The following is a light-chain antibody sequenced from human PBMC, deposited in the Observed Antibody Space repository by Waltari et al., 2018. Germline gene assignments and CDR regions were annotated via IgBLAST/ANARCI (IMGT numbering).Light chain of an antibody. CDR3: QQYHNWPYT. CDR1: QSLSTN. CDR2: GAS. V-gene: IGKV3-15*01. J-gene: IGKJ2*01. Sequence: EILMTQSPATLSVSPGERATLSCRASQSLSTNLAWYQQHPGQAPRLHIYGASTRATGVPARFSGSRSGTEFTLITSSLQSEDFALYYCQQYHNWPYTFGQGTKLEIK.